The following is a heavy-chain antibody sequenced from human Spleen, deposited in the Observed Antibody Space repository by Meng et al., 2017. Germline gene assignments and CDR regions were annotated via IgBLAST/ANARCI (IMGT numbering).Heavy chain of an antibody. CDR3: ARGVVGDYWYFDL. CDR1: GGSFSGFY. CDR2: INHSGST. Sequence: HVQVQQWGAGLLKPSETLSPSCTVYGGSFSGFYWTWIRQPPGKGLEGIGEINHSGSTNYNPSLKSRVTMSIDTSKNQISLKLSSVTAADTAVYYCARGVVGDYWYFDLWGRGTLVTVSS. D-gene: IGHD3-10*01. J-gene: IGHJ2*01. V-gene: IGHV4-34*01.